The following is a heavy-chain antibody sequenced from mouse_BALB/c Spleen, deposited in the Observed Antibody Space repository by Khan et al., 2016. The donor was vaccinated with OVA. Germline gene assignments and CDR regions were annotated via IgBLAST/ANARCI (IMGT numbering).Heavy chain of an antibody. J-gene: IGHJ3*01. V-gene: IGHV4-1*02. CDR3: ARRTSGPSWFPH. Sequence: VQLKQSGGGLVQPGGSLKLSCAASGFDFSRYWMSWVRQAPGKGLEWIGEINPDSRTINHTPSLKDKFIISRDNAKNTLYLEMSKVRSEDTALYYCARRTSGPSWFPHWGPGTLVTVSA. CDR1: GFDFSRYW. CDR2: INPDSRTI. D-gene: IGHD3-1*01.